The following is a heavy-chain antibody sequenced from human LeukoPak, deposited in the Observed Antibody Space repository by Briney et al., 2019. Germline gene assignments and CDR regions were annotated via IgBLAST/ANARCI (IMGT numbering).Heavy chain of an antibody. CDR3: AGVRSTVGWRSFDY. V-gene: IGHV4-59*08. D-gene: IGHD4-23*01. Sequence: PSETLSLTCTVTGASISSHYWCWIRQTPGTGLEWIGDIYDRGSTTYNPSLKSRVSISVDTPKNQFSLKLSSVTAADTAVYYCAGVRSTVGWRSFDYWGQGTLVTVSS. CDR2: IYDRGST. CDR1: GASISSHY. J-gene: IGHJ4*02.